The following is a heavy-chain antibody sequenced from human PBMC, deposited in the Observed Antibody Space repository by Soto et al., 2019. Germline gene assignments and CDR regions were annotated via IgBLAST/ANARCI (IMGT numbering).Heavy chain of an antibody. Sequence: QVQLQESGPGLVKPSETLSLTCTLSGGSISSYYWSWIRQPPGKGLEWIGYIYYSGSTNYNPSLKRRVLISVDTSKNLFSLKLSSVTAADTAVYYCARLGGGYCSSTSCYGARFEYWGQGTLVTVSS. D-gene: IGHD2-2*01. V-gene: IGHV4-59*08. CDR1: GGSISSYY. J-gene: IGHJ4*02. CDR3: ARLGGGYCSSTSCYGARFEY. CDR2: IYYSGST.